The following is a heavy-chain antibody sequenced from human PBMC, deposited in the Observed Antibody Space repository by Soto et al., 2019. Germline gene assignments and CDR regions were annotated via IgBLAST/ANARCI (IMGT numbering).Heavy chain of an antibody. D-gene: IGHD2-21*01. V-gene: IGHV4-34*01. CDR2: INHSGST. Sequence: QVQLQQWGAGLLKPSETLSLTCAVYGGSFSGYYWTWIRQPPGTGLEWSGKINHSGSTNYNPSLKSRVTITVDPSKNQFSLKLTSVTAADTAVYYCARDKIPGLFDYWGQGTLVTVSS. J-gene: IGHJ4*02. CDR3: ARDKIPGLFDY. CDR1: GGSFSGYY.